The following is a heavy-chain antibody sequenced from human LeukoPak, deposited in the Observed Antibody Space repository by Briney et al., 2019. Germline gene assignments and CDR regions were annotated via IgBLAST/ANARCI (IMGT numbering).Heavy chain of an antibody. D-gene: IGHD4-17*01. V-gene: IGHV3-21*01. CDR3: ALDYGDYYAFDI. Sequence: GGSLRLSCAASGFTFSSYSVNWVRQAPGKGLEWVSSISSSSSYIYYADSVKGRFTISRDNAKNSLYLQMNSLRAEDTAVYYCALDYGDYYAFDIWGQGTMVTVSS. CDR1: GFTFSSYS. J-gene: IGHJ3*02. CDR2: ISSSSSYI.